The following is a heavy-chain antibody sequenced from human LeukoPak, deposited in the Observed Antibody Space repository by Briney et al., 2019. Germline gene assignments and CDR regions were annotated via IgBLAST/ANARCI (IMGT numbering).Heavy chain of an antibody. CDR3: ARAISPGTSTPDY. CDR2: IIPIFGTA. CDR1: GGTCSSYA. D-gene: IGHD1-7*01. J-gene: IGHJ4*02. V-gene: IGHV1-69*13. Sequence: ASVKVSCKASGGTCSSYAISWVRQAPGQGLEWMGGIIPIFGTANYAQKFQGRVTITADESTSTAYMELSSLRSEDTAVYYCARAISPGTSTPDYWGQGTLVTVSS.